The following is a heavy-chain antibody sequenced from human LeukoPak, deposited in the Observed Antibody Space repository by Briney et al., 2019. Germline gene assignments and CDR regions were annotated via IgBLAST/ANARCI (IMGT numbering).Heavy chain of an antibody. CDR2: IDQSGTT. Sequence: SETLSLTCVVYGGSFSGYYWSWIPQPPEKGLEWIGEIDQSGTTNYNPSLKSRVSISVDTSKKQFSLTLTSMTAADTVVYYCARGTVTTIHWGQGNLVTVSS. V-gene: IGHV4-34*01. CDR1: GGSFSGYY. D-gene: IGHD4-17*01. CDR3: ARGTVTTIH. J-gene: IGHJ4*02.